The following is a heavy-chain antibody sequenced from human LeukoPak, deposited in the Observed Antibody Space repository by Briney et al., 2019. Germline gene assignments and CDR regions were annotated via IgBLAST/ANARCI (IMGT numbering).Heavy chain of an antibody. D-gene: IGHD2-21*02. J-gene: IGHJ6*03. Sequence: SETLSLTCTVSGGSISSYYWSWIRQPPGKGLEWIGYIYYSGSTNYNPSLKSRVTISVDTSKNQFSLKLSSVTAADTAVYYCARGVGAYCGGDCYWRRNYYYYYMDVWGKGTTVTISS. CDR1: GGSISSYY. CDR2: IYYSGST. V-gene: IGHV4-59*01. CDR3: ARGVGAYCGGDCYWRRNYYYYYMDV.